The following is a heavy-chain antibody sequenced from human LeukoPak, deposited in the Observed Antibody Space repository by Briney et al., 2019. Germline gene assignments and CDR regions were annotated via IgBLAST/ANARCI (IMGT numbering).Heavy chain of an antibody. Sequence: PGGSLRLSCAAPRFTFSSNSMSWVRQAPGKGLEWVSAIGDSGGSTYYADSVKGRFTISRDNAKNTLYLQMKSLRAEDTAVYCCAKGRYSYGILLFDYWGQGTLVTVSS. D-gene: IGHD5-18*01. CDR1: RFTFSSNS. CDR2: IGDSGGST. V-gene: IGHV3-23*01. CDR3: AKGRYSYGILLFDY. J-gene: IGHJ4*02.